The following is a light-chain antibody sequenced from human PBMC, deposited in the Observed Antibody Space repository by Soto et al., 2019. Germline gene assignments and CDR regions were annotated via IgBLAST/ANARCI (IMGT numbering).Light chain of an antibody. J-gene: IGKJ4*01. CDR2: DAS. Sequence: DIPMTQSPSSLSASVGDRVTITCPASREISNFLSWYQLRAGKAPKLLIYDASSLGTGVPSRFSASGSRTDFTFTIDGLQPEDVATYYCQQYDSLPLTFGGGTKVDIK. CDR1: REISNF. V-gene: IGKV1-33*01. CDR3: QQYDSLPLT.